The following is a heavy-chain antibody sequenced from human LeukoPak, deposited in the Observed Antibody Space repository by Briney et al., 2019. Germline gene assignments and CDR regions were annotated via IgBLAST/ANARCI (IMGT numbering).Heavy chain of an antibody. D-gene: IGHD6-25*01. CDR3: AREGRGRSLDY. J-gene: IGHJ4*02. V-gene: IGHV4-4*02. CDR1: GGSISSSNW. Sequence: PSETLSLTCAVSGGSISSSNWWSWVRQPPGKGLEWIGEIYHSGSTNYNPSLKSRVTISVDTSKNQFSLRLSSVTAADTAVYYCAREGRGRSLDYWGQGTLVTVSS. CDR2: IYHSGST.